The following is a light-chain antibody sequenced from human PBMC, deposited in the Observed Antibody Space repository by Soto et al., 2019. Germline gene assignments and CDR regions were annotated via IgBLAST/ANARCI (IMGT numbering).Light chain of an antibody. J-gene: IGKJ2*01. CDR2: GVS. CDR1: QSVASNY. Sequence: EIVLTQSPGTLSLSPGERATLSCRASQSVASNYLAWYQQKPGQTPRLLIYGVSNRATDIPDRFSGSGSGTDFTLTISSLEPEDFAVYYCQQYGISPPYTFGQGTKLEIK. CDR3: QQYGISPPYT. V-gene: IGKV3-20*01.